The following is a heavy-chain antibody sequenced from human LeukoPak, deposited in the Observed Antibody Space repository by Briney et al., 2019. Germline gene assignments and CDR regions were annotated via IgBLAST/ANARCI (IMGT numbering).Heavy chain of an antibody. Sequence: GGSLRLSCAASGFTFSSYAMHWVRQAPGKGLEWVAVISYDGSNKYYADSVRGRFTISRDNSMNTLYLQMNSLRAEDTAVYYCARDRGYSSSSGNWFDPWGQGTLVTVSS. V-gene: IGHV3-30-3*01. CDR1: GFTFSSYA. D-gene: IGHD6-6*01. CDR2: ISYDGSNK. J-gene: IGHJ5*02. CDR3: ARDRGYSSSSGNWFDP.